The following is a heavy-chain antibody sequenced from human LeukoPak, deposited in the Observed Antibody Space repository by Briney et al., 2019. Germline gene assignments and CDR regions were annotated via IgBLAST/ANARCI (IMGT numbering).Heavy chain of an antibody. CDR2: ISGSGITT. CDR1: GFTLSNYA. Sequence: PRGRLRLSCAASGFTLSNYAMSWVCLAPGGGPGWVSVISGSGITTFYADSVKGRFTISRDNSKNTQYLQMNSLRAEDTAVYYCAKERREQSRDHYFDYWGQGTLVTVSS. D-gene: IGHD1-26*01. V-gene: IGHV3-23*01. J-gene: IGHJ4*02. CDR3: AKERREQSRDHYFDY.